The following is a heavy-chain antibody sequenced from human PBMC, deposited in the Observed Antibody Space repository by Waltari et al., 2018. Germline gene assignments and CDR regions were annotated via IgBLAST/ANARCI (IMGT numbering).Heavy chain of an antibody. J-gene: IGHJ4*02. CDR1: GGSISSSSYY. CDR3: ARDHTRSFDY. Sequence: QLQLQESGPGLVKPSETLSLTCTVSGGSISSSSYYWGWIRQPPGKGLEWIGSIYYCGSTYYNPSLKGRVTISVDTSKNQFSLKLSSGTAADTAVYYCARDHTRSFDYWGQGTLVTVSS. V-gene: IGHV4-39*07. CDR2: IYYCGST.